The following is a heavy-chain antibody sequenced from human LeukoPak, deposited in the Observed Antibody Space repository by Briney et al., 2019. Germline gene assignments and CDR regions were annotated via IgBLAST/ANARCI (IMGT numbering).Heavy chain of an antibody. V-gene: IGHV3-7*01. D-gene: IGHD3-10*01. Sequence: GGSLRLSCVASRFTLSSHWMTWVRQAPGKGLEWVASIKEDGSEKYYVDSVKGRFTISRDNAKNSVYLQMNTLRAEDTAVYYCARGGKLWFDSWGQGTLVTVSS. J-gene: IGHJ5*01. CDR1: RFTLSSHW. CDR2: IKEDGSEK. CDR3: ARGGKLWFDS.